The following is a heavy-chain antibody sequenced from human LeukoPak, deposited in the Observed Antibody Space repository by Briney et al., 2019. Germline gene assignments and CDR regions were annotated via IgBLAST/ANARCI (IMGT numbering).Heavy chain of an antibody. Sequence: GGSLRLSCAASGFIFSSYAMHWVRQAPGKGLEWVAVISYDGSNKYYADSVKGRFTISRDNSKNTLYLQMNSLRTEDTAIYYCAGQHCSGGTCYSNFDSWGQGTLVTVSS. CDR3: AGQHCSGGTCYSNFDS. CDR2: ISYDGSNK. D-gene: IGHD2-15*01. V-gene: IGHV3-30-3*01. J-gene: IGHJ4*02. CDR1: GFIFSSYA.